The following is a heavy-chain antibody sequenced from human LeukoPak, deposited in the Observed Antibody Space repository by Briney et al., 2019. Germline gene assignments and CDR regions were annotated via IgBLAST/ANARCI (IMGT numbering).Heavy chain of an antibody. V-gene: IGHV3-15*07. CDR3: ATDFYDST. D-gene: IGHD3-22*01. Sequence: GGSLRLSCATSGLTFSNAWMNWVRQAPGKGLEWVGRIRSNSDGGTTDYAAPVKGRFTLSRDDSKTTLYLQMNSLQTEDTAVYYCATDFYDSTWGQGTLVTVSS. J-gene: IGHJ5*02. CDR2: IRSNSDGGTT. CDR1: GLTFSNAW.